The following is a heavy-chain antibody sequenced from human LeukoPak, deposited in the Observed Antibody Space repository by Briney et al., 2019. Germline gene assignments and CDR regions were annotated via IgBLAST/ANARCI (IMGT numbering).Heavy chain of an antibody. Sequence: GGSLRLSCAASGFTFSSYDMHWVRQAPGKGLEWVAFIRFDGNIKYFADSVKGRFTISRDTSKNTLYLQMNSLRAEDTAVYYCATLSAFDYWGQGTLVTVSS. J-gene: IGHJ4*02. CDR1: GFTFSSYD. D-gene: IGHD3-10*01. CDR2: IRFDGNIK. V-gene: IGHV3-30*02. CDR3: ATLSAFDY.